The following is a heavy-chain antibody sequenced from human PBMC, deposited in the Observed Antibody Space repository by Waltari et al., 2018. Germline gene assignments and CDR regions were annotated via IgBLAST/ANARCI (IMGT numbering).Heavy chain of an antibody. Sequence: QVQLVQSGAEVKKPGASVKVSCRASGYIFTRSAIHWVRQAPGQRLEWMGWINIGNGNTRYSQRFQDRVSITRDTSASTAYMDLSSLRSEDTAVYYCARDSGSGSLHHWGQGTLVTVSS. CDR2: INIGNGNT. CDR3: ARDSGSGSLHH. J-gene: IGHJ4*02. CDR1: GYIFTRSA. V-gene: IGHV1-3*04. D-gene: IGHD3-10*01.